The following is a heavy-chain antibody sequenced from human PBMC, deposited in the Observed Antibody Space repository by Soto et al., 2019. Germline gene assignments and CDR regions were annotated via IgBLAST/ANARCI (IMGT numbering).Heavy chain of an antibody. CDR3: TMGLRWFGAY. CDR2: IRSKANSYAT. Sequence: EVQLVESGGGLVQPGGSLKLSCAASGFTFSGSAMHWVRQASGKGLEWVGRIRSKANSYATAYAASVKGRFTISRDDSKNTAYLQMNSLKTEDTAVYYCTMGLRWFGAYWGQGTLVTVSS. D-gene: IGHD3-10*01. V-gene: IGHV3-73*02. J-gene: IGHJ4*02. CDR1: GFTFSGSA.